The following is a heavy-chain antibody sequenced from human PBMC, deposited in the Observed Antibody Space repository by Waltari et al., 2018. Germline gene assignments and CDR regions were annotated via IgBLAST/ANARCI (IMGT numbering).Heavy chain of an antibody. D-gene: IGHD3-22*01. CDR3: ARENYYDSSGYPYYFDY. V-gene: IGHV4-39*07. J-gene: IGHJ4*02. Sequence: QQQLQESGPGLVKPSETLSLTCTVSGGSISSSSYYWGWIRQPPGKGLEWIGSIYYSGSTYYNPSLKSRVTISVDTSKNQFSLKLSSVTAADTAVYYCARENYYDSSGYPYYFDYWGQGTLVTVSS. CDR2: IYYSGST. CDR1: GGSISSSSYY.